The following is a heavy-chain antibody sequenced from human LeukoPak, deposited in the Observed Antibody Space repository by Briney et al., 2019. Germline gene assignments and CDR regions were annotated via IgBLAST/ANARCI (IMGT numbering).Heavy chain of an antibody. Sequence: GASLQISFKGSGYSSTTYWISGGRQMSGKGLEWMGTIDPSDSYTKYSPTFQGHVTISADKSISTAYLQRSSLKASDTAVYYCARSLFDYDILTGHDYWGQGTLVTVSS. CDR1: GYSSTTYW. J-gene: IGHJ4*02. CDR3: ARSLFDYDILTGHDY. V-gene: IGHV5-10-1*01. D-gene: IGHD3-9*01. CDR2: IDPSDSYT.